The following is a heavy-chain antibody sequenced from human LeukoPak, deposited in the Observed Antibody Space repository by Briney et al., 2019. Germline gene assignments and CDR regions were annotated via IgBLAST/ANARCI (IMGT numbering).Heavy chain of an antibody. CDR3: AGGLEGHMPY. CDR1: DLSFSTYE. Sequence: GGFLRLSCVASDLSFSTYEMNWVRQAPGKGLEWISYISSTGNTIYYADSMKGRFTISRDNAKNSLFLQVNSLRVEDTAVYYCAGGLEGHMPYWGQGTLVTVSS. V-gene: IGHV3-48*03. J-gene: IGHJ4*02. D-gene: IGHD2-2*01. CDR2: ISSTGNTI.